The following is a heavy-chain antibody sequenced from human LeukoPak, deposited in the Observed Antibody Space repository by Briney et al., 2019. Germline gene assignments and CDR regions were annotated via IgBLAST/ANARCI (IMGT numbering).Heavy chain of an antibody. CDR3: ARISAYGDYYFDY. D-gene: IGHD4-17*01. Sequence: SGPTLVNPTQTLTLTRTFSGFSLITSAMCVSWIRQPPGKALERLAHIDWDDDKYYSTSLKTRLTISKDTFKNQVVLTMTNMDPVDTATYYCARISAYGDYYFDYWGQGTLVTVSS. V-gene: IGHV2-70*01. J-gene: IGHJ4*02. CDR1: GFSLITSAMC. CDR2: IDWDDDK.